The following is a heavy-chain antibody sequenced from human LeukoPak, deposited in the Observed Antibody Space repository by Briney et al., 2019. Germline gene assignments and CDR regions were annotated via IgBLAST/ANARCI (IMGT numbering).Heavy chain of an antibody. Sequence: GGSLRLSCVASGFNFNDRGMNWVRQAPGKGLEWVAGTEWNGRRTDYADSVKGRFTVSRDNTKNSLYLQMNSLRVEDTALYYCARGYSSAPFDYWGQGTLVTVSS. CDR2: TEWNGRRT. D-gene: IGHD6-19*01. J-gene: IGHJ4*02. CDR3: ARGYSSAPFDY. CDR1: GFNFNDRG. V-gene: IGHV3-20*04.